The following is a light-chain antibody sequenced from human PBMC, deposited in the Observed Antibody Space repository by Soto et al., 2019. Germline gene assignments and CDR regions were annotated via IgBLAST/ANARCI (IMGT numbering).Light chain of an antibody. V-gene: IGKV1-5*03. CDR1: QSISSW. CDR2: KAS. Sequence: DIQMTQSPSTLSASVGDSVTITCRASQSISSWLAWYQQKPGKAPKLLIYKASSLESGVPSRFSGSGSGTEFTLTISSLQPYEFATYYCQQYNSYSYTFGQGTKLEIK. J-gene: IGKJ2*01. CDR3: QQYNSYSYT.